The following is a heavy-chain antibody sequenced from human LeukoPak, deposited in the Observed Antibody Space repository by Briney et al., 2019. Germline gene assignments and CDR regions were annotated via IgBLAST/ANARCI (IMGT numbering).Heavy chain of an antibody. CDR3: AAALYSSSWRYNWFDP. V-gene: IGHV1-58*02. J-gene: IGHJ5*02. Sequence: SVKVSCKASGFTFTSSAMQWVRQARGQRLEWIGWIVVGSGNTNYAQKFQERVTITRDMSTSTAYMELSSLRSEDTVVYYCAAALYSSSWRYNWFDPWGQGTLVTVSS. CDR2: IVVGSGNT. D-gene: IGHD6-13*01. CDR1: GFTFTSSA.